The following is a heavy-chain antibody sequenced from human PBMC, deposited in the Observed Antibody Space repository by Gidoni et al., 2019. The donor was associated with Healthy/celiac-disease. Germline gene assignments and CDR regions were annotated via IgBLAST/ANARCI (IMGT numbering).Heavy chain of an antibody. CDR1: CFTFRSYD. J-gene: IGHJ3*02. D-gene: IGHD7-27*01. CDR2: IGPAGDT. V-gene: IGHV3-13*04. CDR3: ARVDSTGDPRGAFDI. Sequence: EVQLVESGGSSVQPGGSLTLYRAASCFTFRSYDMHWVRQATGKGLEWVSAIGPAGDTYYPGSVKGRFTISRENAKNSLYLQMNSLRAGDTAVYYCARVDSTGDPRGAFDIWGQGTMVTVSS.